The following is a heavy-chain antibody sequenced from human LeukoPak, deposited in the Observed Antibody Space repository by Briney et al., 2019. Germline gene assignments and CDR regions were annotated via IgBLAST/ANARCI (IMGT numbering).Heavy chain of an antibody. V-gene: IGHV3-11*04. CDR2: ISSSAVTI. J-gene: IGHJ4*02. CDR3: AKEAPAIVVVLAAIDY. D-gene: IGHD2-2*01. Sequence: PGGSLRLSCSASGFAVNDYYMSWIRQTPGKGLEWISYISSSAVTIYYTDSVKGRFTISRDNSKNTLYLQMNSLRAEDTAVYYCAKEAPAIVVVLAAIDYWGQGTLVTVSS. CDR1: GFAVNDYY.